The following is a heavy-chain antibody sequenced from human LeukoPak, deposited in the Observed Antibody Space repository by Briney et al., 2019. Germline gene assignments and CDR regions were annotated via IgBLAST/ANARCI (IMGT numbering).Heavy chain of an antibody. Sequence: SETLSLTCTVSGGSISSYYWSWLRQPPGKGLEWIGYIYYSGSTNYNPSLKSRVTISVDTSKNQFSLKLSSVTAADTAVYYCARDGGYSYGLGYYYMDVWGKGTTVTISS. V-gene: IGHV4-59*01. CDR3: ARDGGYSYGLGYYYMDV. CDR2: IYYSGST. J-gene: IGHJ6*03. CDR1: GGSISSYY. D-gene: IGHD5-18*01.